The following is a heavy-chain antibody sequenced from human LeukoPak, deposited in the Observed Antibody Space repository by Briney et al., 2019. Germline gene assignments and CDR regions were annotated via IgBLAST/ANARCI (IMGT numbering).Heavy chain of an antibody. CDR3: GRELDGSVDY. CDR1: GFIFSKYW. CDR2: IKRDGSAI. D-gene: IGHD3-10*01. J-gene: IGHJ4*02. V-gene: IGHV3-7*01. Sequence: PGGSLRLSCEASGFIFSKYWMTWVRQAPGKGLEWVANIKRDGSAIHYVDSVKGRFTISRDNAKNSLYLQMDSLRAEDTAVYYCGRELDGSVDYWGQGTLVTVSS.